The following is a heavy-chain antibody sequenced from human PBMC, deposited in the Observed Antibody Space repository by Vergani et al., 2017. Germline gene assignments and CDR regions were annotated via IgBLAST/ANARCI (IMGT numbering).Heavy chain of an antibody. CDR1: GFTFSSYS. Sequence: EVQLVESGGGLVQPGGSLRLSCAASGFTFSSYSMNWVRQAPGKGLEWVSSISSSSSYIYYADSVKGRFTISRDNAKNSLYLQMNSLRAEDTAVYYCARGEAALPSRVLDYWGQGTLVTVSS. CDR2: ISSSSSYI. V-gene: IGHV3-21*01. D-gene: IGHD6-6*01. CDR3: ARGEAALPSRVLDY. J-gene: IGHJ4*02.